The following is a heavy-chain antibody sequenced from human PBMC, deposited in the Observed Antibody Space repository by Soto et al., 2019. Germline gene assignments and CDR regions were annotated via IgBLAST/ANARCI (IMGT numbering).Heavy chain of an antibody. J-gene: IGHJ4*02. CDR2: INHSGST. V-gene: IGHV4-34*01. Sequence: QVQLQQWGAGLLQPSETLSLTCAVYGGSFSGYYWSWIRQPPGKELEWIGEINHSGSTNYNPSLKSRVTISVDTSKNQFSLELSSVTAADTALYYFARVRWDHRWVFDYWGQGTLVTVSS. D-gene: IGHD1-26*01. CDR3: ARVRWDHRWVFDY. CDR1: GGSFSGYY.